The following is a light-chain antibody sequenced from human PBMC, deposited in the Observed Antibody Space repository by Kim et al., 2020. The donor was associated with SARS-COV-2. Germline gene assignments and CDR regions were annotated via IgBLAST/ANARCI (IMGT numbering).Light chain of an antibody. CDR2: TVT. CDR1: SSDIGAYNY. CDR3: ISFTTAATWV. Sequence: GQSITISCTGTSSDIGAYNYVSWSQQHPGKAPQLMIYTVTERPSGVSNRFSGSKSGTTASLTISGLQAEDEADYYCISFTTAATWVFGGGTKLTVL. V-gene: IGLV2-14*03. J-gene: IGLJ3*02.